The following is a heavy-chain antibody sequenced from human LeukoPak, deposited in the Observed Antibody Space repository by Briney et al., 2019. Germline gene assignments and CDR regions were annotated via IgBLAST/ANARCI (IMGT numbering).Heavy chain of an antibody. V-gene: IGHV3-53*05. D-gene: IGHD3-9*01. Sequence: PGGSLRLSCAASGFTVSSNYMTWVRQAPGKGLEWVSLIYSGGSTYYADSVKGRFTISRDNSKNTLYLQMNSLRAEDTALYYCAKDLAPTGVYYFDYWGQGTLVTVSS. J-gene: IGHJ4*02. CDR3: AKDLAPTGVYYFDY. CDR1: GFTVSSNY. CDR2: IYSGGST.